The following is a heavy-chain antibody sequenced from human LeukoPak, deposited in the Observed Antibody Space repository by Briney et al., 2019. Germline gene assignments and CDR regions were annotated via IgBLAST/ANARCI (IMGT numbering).Heavy chain of an antibody. J-gene: IGHJ5*02. D-gene: IGHD6-13*01. V-gene: IGHV3-23*01. Sequence: PGGSLRLSCAASGFTFSSYAMSWVRQAPGKGLEWVSGISGSGGSTYYADSVKGRFTISRDNSRNTVSLQMNSLRAEDTAVYYCAKEASYSAAPSWFDPWGQGTLVTVSS. CDR2: ISGSGGST. CDR3: AKEASYSAAPSWFDP. CDR1: GFTFSSYA.